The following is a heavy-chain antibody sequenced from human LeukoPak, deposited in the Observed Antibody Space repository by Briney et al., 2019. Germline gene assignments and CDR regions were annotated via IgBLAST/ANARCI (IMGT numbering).Heavy chain of an antibody. D-gene: IGHD3-22*01. J-gene: IGHJ4*02. CDR3: ARPRYYYDSSGYYPYYFDY. CDR1: GYTFTSYG. V-gene: IGHV1-18*01. CDR2: ISAYNGNT. Sequence: ASVKVSCKASGYTFTSYGISWVRQAPGQGLEWMGWISAYNGNTNYAHKLQGRVTMTTDTSTSTAYMELRSLRSDDTAVYYCARPRYYYDSSGYYPYYFDYWGQGTLVTVSS.